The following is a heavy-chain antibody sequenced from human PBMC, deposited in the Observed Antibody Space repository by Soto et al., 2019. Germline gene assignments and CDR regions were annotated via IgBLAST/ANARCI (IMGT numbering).Heavy chain of an antibody. V-gene: IGHV1-3*01. CDR3: ARSGYNWDDDNWFDP. Sequence: EASVKVSCKASGYTFTSYAIHWVRQAPGQRLEWMGWINAGNGNTKYSQKFQGRVTITRDTSASTAYMELSSLRSEDTAVYYCARSGYNWDDDNWFDPWGQGTLVTVSS. CDR2: INAGNGNT. CDR1: GYTFTSYA. D-gene: IGHD1-20*01. J-gene: IGHJ5*02.